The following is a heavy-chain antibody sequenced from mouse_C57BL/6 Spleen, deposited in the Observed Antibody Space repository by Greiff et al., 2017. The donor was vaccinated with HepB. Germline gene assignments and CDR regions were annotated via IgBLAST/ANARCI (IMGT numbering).Heavy chain of an antibody. CDR2: ISSGSSTI. CDR3: ARSYGLDAMEY. V-gene: IGHV5-17*01. D-gene: IGHD1-1*01. J-gene: IGHJ4*01. CDR1: GFTFSDYG. Sequence: EVQLVESGGGLVKPGGSLKLSCAASGFTFSDYGMHWVRQAPEKGLEWVAYISSGSSTIYYADTVKGRFTISSDNAKNTLFLQMTSLRSEDTAMYYCARSYGLDAMEYWGQGSSVNVSS.